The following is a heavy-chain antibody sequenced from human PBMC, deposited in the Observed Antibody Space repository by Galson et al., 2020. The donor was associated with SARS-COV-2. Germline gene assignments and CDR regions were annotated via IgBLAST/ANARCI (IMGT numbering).Heavy chain of an antibody. CDR2: ISYDGSNK. J-gene: IGHJ6*02. CDR3: AKEHEAGYSSGLIYYYYGMDV. CDR1: GFTFSSYG. D-gene: IGHD6-19*01. V-gene: IGHV3-30*18. Sequence: SLKISCAASGFTFSSYGMHWVRQAPGKGLEWVAVISYDGSNKYYADSVKGRFTISRDNSKNTLYLQMNSLRAEDTAVYYCAKEHEAGYSSGLIYYYYGMDVWGQGTTVTVSS.